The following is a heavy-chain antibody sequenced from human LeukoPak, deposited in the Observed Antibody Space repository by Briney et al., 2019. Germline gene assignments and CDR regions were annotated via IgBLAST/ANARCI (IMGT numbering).Heavy chain of an antibody. Sequence: ASVKVSCKTSGYTFTDYYLHWVRQAPGQGLEWVGWIHPNSGATHYAQKFQGRLTMTRDTSISTVYMELTRLRSNDTAVYYCARDMGRYSGYDYDYWGQGTLVTASS. V-gene: IGHV1-2*02. CDR1: GYTFTDYY. D-gene: IGHD5-12*01. CDR3: ARDMGRYSGYDYDY. J-gene: IGHJ4*02. CDR2: IHPNSGAT.